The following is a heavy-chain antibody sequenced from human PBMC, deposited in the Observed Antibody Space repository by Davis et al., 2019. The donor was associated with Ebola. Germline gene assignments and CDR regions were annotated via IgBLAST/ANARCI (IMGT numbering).Heavy chain of an antibody. CDR3: ARVTTFGSRDYYYGMDV. J-gene: IGHJ6*02. CDR2: ISAYNGNT. CDR1: GYTFTSYG. D-gene: IGHD3-10*02. Sequence: ASVKVSCKASGYTFTSYGISWVRQAPGQGLEWMGWISAYNGNTNYAQKLQGRVTMTTDTSTSTAYMELRSLRSDDTAVYYCARVTTFGSRDYYYGMDVWGQGTTVTVSS. V-gene: IGHV1-18*01.